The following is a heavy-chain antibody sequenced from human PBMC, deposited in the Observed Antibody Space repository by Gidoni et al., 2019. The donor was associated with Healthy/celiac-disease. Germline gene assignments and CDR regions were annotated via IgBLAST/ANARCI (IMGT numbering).Heavy chain of an antibody. J-gene: IGHJ4*02. Sequence: QLQLHQWGAGLLKPSATLSLTCAVYGGSFSGYYWSWIRQPPGKGLEWIGEINHSGSTNYNPSLKSRVTISVDKSKNQFSLKLSSVTAADTAVYYCASTYYDSSGYFCYWGQGTLVSVSS. CDR1: GGSFSGYY. D-gene: IGHD3-22*01. CDR3: ASTYYDSSGYFCY. CDR2: INHSGST. V-gene: IGHV4-34*01.